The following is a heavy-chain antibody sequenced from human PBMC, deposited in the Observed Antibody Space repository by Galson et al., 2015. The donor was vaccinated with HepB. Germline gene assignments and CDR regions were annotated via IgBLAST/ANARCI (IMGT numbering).Heavy chain of an antibody. CDR2: IKSKTDGETT. CDR1: GFPFNNAW. Sequence: SLRLSCAASGFPFNNAWMTWVRQAPGRGLEWVGRIKSKTDGETTDYAAPVKGRFTISRDDSKNSLYLQMNSLKTEDTAVYYCTTDGYYSTYSSWLDPWGQGTLVTVSS. J-gene: IGHJ5*02. V-gene: IGHV3-15*01. CDR3: TTDGYYSTYSSWLDP. D-gene: IGHD1-26*01.